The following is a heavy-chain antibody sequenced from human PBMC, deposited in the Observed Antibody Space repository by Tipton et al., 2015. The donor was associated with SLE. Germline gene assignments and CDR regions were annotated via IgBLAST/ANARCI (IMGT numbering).Heavy chain of an antibody. V-gene: IGHV4-4*02. CDR2: TYHGVTT. CDR3: ARAPAPAPPTHYYYYFMDV. Sequence: TLSLTCAVSGGSIISSNWWSWVRQSPGKGLEWIGETYHGVTTDYNPSLKSRVTISLDTSEKQFSLSLNSVTAADTAVYYCARAPAPAPPTHYYYYFMDVWGKGTTVTVSS. CDR1: GGSIISSNW. D-gene: IGHD2-2*01. J-gene: IGHJ6*03.